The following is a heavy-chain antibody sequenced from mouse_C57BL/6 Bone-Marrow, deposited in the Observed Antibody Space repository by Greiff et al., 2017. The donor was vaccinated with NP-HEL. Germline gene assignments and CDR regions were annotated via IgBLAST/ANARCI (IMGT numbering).Heavy chain of an antibody. CDR3: ARYGNYRAWFAY. CDR1: GYTFTSYW. Sequence: QVQLKQPGTELVKPGASVKLSCKASGYTFTSYWMHWVKQRPGQGLEWIGNINPSNGGTNYNEKFKSKATLTVDKSSSTAYMQISSLTSEDSAVYYCARYGNYRAWFAYWGQGTLVTVSA. V-gene: IGHV1-53*01. D-gene: IGHD2-1*01. J-gene: IGHJ3*01. CDR2: INPSNGGT.